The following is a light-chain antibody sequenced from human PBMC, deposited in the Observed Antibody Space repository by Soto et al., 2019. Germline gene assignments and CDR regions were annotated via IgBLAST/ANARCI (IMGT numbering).Light chain of an antibody. V-gene: IGLV2-11*01. CDR1: SSVIGDYDY. CDR2: DVT. J-gene: IGLJ1*01. Sequence: QSVLTQPRSVSGSPGQSLTISCSGSSSVIGDYDYVSWYQQHPGKAPTLLIYDVTKRPSGVPDRFSGSKSGDTASLTISGLQAGDEGNYYCCSYVGSNTLYVFGTGTRSPS. CDR3: CSYVGSNTLYV.